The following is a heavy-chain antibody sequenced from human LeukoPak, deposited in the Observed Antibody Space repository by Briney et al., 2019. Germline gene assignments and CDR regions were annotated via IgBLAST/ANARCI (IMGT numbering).Heavy chain of an antibody. CDR1: GGSISTYY. J-gene: IGHJ5*02. Sequence: PSETLSLTCSVSGGSISTYYWNWIRETPGKGLEWIGHISNGNTDYNPSLKSRVTISVDTSKNQFSLKLTSVTAADTAIYYCARDKPHTYGRYFDPWGQGALVTVSS. V-gene: IGHV4-59*01. CDR2: ISNGNT. D-gene: IGHD5-18*01. CDR3: ARDKPHTYGRYFDP.